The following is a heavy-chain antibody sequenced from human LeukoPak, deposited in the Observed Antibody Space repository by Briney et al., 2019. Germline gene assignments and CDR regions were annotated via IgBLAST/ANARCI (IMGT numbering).Heavy chain of an antibody. Sequence: SETLSLTCTVSGGSISSGDYYWSWIRQPPGKGPEWIGYIYYSGSTYYNPSLKSRVTISVDTSKNQFSLKLSSVTAADTAVYYCASEGTYYYDSSGYNYFDYWGQGTLVTVSS. D-gene: IGHD3-22*01. V-gene: IGHV4-30-4*01. CDR3: ASEGTYYYDSSGYNYFDY. CDR1: GGSISSGDYY. CDR2: IYYSGST. J-gene: IGHJ4*02.